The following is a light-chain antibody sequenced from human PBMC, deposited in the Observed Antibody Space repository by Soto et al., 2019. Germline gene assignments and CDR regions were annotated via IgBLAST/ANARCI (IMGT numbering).Light chain of an antibody. J-gene: IGLJ1*01. V-gene: IGLV2-14*01. Sequence: QSVLTQHASVSGSPGQSITISCTGTSSDVGNYKYVSWYQQHPGKAPKLMIYEVSNRPSGVSNRFSGSKSGNTASLTISGLQAEDETDYYCFSYTSSGTYVFGTGTKLTVL. CDR2: EVS. CDR3: FSYTSSGTYV. CDR1: SSDVGNYKY.